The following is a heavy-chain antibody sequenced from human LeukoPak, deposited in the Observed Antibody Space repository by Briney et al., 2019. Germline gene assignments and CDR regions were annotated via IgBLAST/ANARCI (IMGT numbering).Heavy chain of an antibody. Sequence: PGGSLRLSCAASGFTFSSHALSWVRQAPGKGLEWVSSLSGSGYNTYYADSVKGRFTISRDNSKNTVYLQMNSLRPEDTAVYYCARVVAGDWANFDSWGQGTLVTVPS. CDR3: ARVVAGDWANFDS. J-gene: IGHJ4*02. CDR1: GFTFSSHA. V-gene: IGHV3-23*01. D-gene: IGHD2-21*02. CDR2: LSGSGYNT.